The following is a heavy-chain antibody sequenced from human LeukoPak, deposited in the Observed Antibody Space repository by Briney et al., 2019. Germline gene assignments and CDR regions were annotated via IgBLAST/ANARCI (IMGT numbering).Heavy chain of an antibody. D-gene: IGHD6-13*01. CDR2: FDPEDGET. CDR3: ATTSTAGLGY. Sequence: ASVEVSCKVSGYTLTELSMHWVRQAPVKGLEWMGSFDPEDGETIYAQKFQGRVTLTEHTSTDTAYMELSSLRSEDTAVYYCATTSTAGLGYWGQGTLVTVSS. J-gene: IGHJ4*02. CDR1: GYTLTELS. V-gene: IGHV1-24*01.